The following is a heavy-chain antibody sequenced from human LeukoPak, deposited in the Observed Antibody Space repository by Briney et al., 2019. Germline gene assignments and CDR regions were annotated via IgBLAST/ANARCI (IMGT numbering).Heavy chain of an antibody. J-gene: IGHJ4*02. CDR3: ARGIAVAGTCY. D-gene: IGHD6-19*01. CDR2: ISSSSSYI. CDR1: GFTFSSYS. Sequence: GGSLRLSCAASGFTFSSYSMNWVRQAPGEGLEWVSSISSSSSYIYYADSVKGRFTISRENAKNSLYLQMNSLRAEDTAVYYCARGIAVAGTCYWGQGTLVTVSS. V-gene: IGHV3-21*01.